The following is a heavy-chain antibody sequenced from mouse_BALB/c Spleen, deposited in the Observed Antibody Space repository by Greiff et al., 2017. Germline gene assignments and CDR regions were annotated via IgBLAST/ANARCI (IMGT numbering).Heavy chain of an antibody. Sequence: VQLQQSGPELVKPGASVKMSCKASGYTFTSYVMHWVKQKPGQGLEWIGYINPYNDGTKYNEKFKGKATLTSDKSSSTAYMELSSLTSEDSAVYYCARGYDYDVEAWFAYWGQGTLVTVSA. CDR3: ARGYDYDVEAWFAY. V-gene: IGHV1-14*01. J-gene: IGHJ3*01. CDR1: GYTFTSYV. D-gene: IGHD2-4*01. CDR2: INPYNDGT.